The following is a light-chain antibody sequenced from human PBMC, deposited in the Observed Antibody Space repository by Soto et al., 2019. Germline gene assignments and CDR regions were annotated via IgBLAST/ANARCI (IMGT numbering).Light chain of an antibody. CDR1: QSIGTF. J-gene: IGKJ1*01. CDR3: QQCYNWPQWT. V-gene: IGKV3-11*01. Sequence: EIVLTQSPATLSLSPGERATLSCRASQSIGTFFAWYQQKPGQAPRLLIYDASNRATGIPARFSGSGSGTDFTLTISRLEPEDFAVYYCQQCYNWPQWTFGQGTKVDI. CDR2: DAS.